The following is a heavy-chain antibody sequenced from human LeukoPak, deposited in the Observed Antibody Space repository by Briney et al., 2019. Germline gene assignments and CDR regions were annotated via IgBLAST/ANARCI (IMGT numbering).Heavy chain of an antibody. CDR2: INHSGST. D-gene: IGHD2-15*01. CDR1: GGSFSGYY. V-gene: IGHV4-34*01. J-gene: IGHJ5*02. CDR3: ARGVGEVWFDP. Sequence: PSETLSLTCAVYGGSFSGYYWSWIRQPPGKGLEWIGEINHSGSTNSNPSLKSRVTISVDTSKNQFSLKLSSVTAADTAVYYCARGVGEVWFDPWSQGTLVTVSS.